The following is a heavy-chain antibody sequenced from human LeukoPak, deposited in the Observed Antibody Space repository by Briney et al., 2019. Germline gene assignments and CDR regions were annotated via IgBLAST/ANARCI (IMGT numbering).Heavy chain of an antibody. J-gene: IGHJ4*02. Sequence: GGSLRLSCAASGFAFNTYWMSWVRQAPGKGLEWVANIGQDGTEKHHVDSVRGRFTISRDNAKNSVFLQMNSLRAEDTAAYYCASSGYSYGYHYWGQGTLVTVSS. V-gene: IGHV3-7*03. CDR1: GFAFNTYW. CDR2: IGQDGTEK. D-gene: IGHD5-18*01. CDR3: ASSGYSYGYHY.